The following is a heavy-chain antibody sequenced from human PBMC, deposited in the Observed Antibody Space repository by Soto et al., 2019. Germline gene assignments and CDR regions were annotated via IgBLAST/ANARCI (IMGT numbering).Heavy chain of an antibody. Sequence: GGSLRLSCAASGFTFSSYGMTWVRQAPGKGLEWVSAISGSGGNTYYADSVKGRFTISRDNSKNTLFLQMNSLRAEDTALYFCAKEMGDYYDSSGSWFDPWGQGTLVTVSS. J-gene: IGHJ5*02. CDR3: AKEMGDYYDSSGSWFDP. D-gene: IGHD3-22*01. CDR2: ISGSGGNT. V-gene: IGHV3-23*01. CDR1: GFTFSSYG.